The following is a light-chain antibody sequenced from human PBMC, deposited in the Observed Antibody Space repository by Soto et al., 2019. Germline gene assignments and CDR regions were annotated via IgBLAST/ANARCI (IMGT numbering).Light chain of an antibody. V-gene: IGKV1-33*01. CDR2: DAS. J-gene: IGKJ2*02. CDR1: HSISSY. CDR3: QQYDILHRT. Sequence: DIQMTQSPSSLSASVGDRVTITCRASHSISSYLNWYQQKPGKAPKLLIYDASNLETGVPSRFSGSGSGTDFTFTISSLQAEDLATYYCQQYDILHRTFGQGTKLEIK.